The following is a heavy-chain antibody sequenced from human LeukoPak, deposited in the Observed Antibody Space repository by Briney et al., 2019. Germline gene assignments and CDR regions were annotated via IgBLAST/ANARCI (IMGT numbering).Heavy chain of an antibody. CDR1: GYTFTGYY. D-gene: IGHD6-19*01. CDR3: ARRTHRPSSGWLFDY. J-gene: IGHJ4*02. V-gene: IGHV1-2*02. CDR2: INPNSGGT. Sequence: GASVKVSCKASGYTFTGYYMHWVRQAPGQGLEWMGWINPNSGGTNYAQKFQGRVTMTRDTSISTAYMELSRLRSDDTAVYYCARRTHRPSSGWLFDYWGQGTLVTVSS.